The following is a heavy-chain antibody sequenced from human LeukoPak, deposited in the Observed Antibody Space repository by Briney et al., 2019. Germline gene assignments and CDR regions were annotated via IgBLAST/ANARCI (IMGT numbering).Heavy chain of an antibody. CDR2: IYTSGST. J-gene: IGHJ5*02. V-gene: IGHV4-4*07. D-gene: IGHD1-20*01. Sequence: PSETLSLTCTVSGGSIGSYYWSWIRQPAGKGLEWIGRIYTSGSTNYNPSLKSRVTMSVDTSKNQFSLKLSSVTAADTAVYYCARGLDLYNWNSFDPWGQGTLVTVSS. CDR1: GGSIGSYY. CDR3: ARGLDLYNWNSFDP.